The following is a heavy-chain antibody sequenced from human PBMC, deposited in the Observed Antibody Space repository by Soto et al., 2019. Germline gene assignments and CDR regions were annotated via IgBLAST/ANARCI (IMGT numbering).Heavy chain of an antibody. D-gene: IGHD3-22*01. CDR2: ISAYNGNT. CDR3: ARDVYSARYYDSSGYYRNNDFDY. CDR1: GYTFTSYG. Sequence: ASVKVSCKASGYTFTSYGISWVRQAPGQGLEWMGWISAYNGNTNYAQKLQGRVTMTTDTSTSTAYMELRSLRSDDTAVYYCARDVYSARYYDSSGYYRNNDFDYWGQGTLVTVSS. J-gene: IGHJ4*02. V-gene: IGHV1-18*01.